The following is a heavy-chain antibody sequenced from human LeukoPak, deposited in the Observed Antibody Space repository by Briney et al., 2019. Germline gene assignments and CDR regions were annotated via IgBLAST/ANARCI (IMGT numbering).Heavy chain of an antibody. J-gene: IGHJ5*02. CDR3: ARGYDSSGYYYIPFDP. D-gene: IGHD3-22*01. V-gene: IGHV1-46*01. CDR1: GYTFTMYY. Sequence: ASVTVSCTASGYTFTMYYIHWVRQAPGQGLEWMGIINPSGGSTSYAQKFQGRVTMTRDTSTSTVYMELNSLRSVDTAVYYCARGYDSSGYYYIPFDPWGQGTLVTVSS. CDR2: INPSGGST.